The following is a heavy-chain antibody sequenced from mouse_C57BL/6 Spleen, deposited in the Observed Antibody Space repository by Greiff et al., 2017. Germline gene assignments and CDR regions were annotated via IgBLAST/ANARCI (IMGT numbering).Heavy chain of an antibody. CDR1: GFNIKDYY. CDR2: IDPEDGET. D-gene: IGHD3-2*02. V-gene: IGHV14-2*01. CDR3: APTAQATGAMDY. Sequence: VQLQQSGAELVKPGASVKLSCTASGFNIKDYYMHWVKQRPEQGLEWIGRIDPEDGETKYAPNFQGKATITADTSSNTAYLQLSSLTSEDTAVYYCAPTAQATGAMDYWGQGTSVTVSS. J-gene: IGHJ4*01.